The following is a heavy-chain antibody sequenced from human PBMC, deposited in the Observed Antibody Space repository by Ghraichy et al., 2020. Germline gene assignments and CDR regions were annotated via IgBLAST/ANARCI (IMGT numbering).Heavy chain of an antibody. CDR3: ASDTYGDYRYDAFDI. D-gene: IGHD4-17*01. CDR1: GFTFSDYY. J-gene: IGHJ3*02. CDR2: ISSSGSTI. V-gene: IGHV3-11*01. Sequence: GGSLRLSCAASGFTFSDYYMSWIRQAPGKGLEWVSYISSSGSTIYYADSVKGRFTISRDNAKNSLYLQMNSLRAEDTAVYYCASDTYGDYRYDAFDIWGQGTMVTVSS.